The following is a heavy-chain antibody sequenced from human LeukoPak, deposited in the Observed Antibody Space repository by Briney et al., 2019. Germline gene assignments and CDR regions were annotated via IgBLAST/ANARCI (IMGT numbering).Heavy chain of an antibody. Sequence: SETLSLTCAVYGGSFSGYYWSWIRQPPGKGLEWIGEINHSGSTNYNPSLKSRVTISVDTSKNQFSLKLSSVTAADTAVYYCARSYSSSWDLGYWGQGTLVTVSS. CDR3: ARSYSSSWDLGY. D-gene: IGHD6-13*01. J-gene: IGHJ4*02. V-gene: IGHV4-34*01. CDR2: INHSGST. CDR1: GGSFSGYY.